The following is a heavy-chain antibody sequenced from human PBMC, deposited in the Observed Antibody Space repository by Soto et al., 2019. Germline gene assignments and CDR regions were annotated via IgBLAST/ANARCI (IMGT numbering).Heavy chain of an antibody. CDR3: ARDGLRLEYYYAPGAFDI. CDR2: INAGNGNT. CDR1: GYTFSSYN. Sequence: QVQLVQSGAEEKKPGASVKVSCKASGYTFSSYNIHWVRQAPGQRLEWLGWINAGNGNTKSSQNFQDRVTITRDTSARTAYMELSGLRSEDTAVYYCARDGLRLEYYYAPGAFDIWGQGTVVTVSS. V-gene: IGHV1-3*05. J-gene: IGHJ3*02. D-gene: IGHD3-3*01.